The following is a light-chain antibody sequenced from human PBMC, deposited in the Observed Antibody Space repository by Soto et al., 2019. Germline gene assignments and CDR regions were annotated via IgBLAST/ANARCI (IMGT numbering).Light chain of an antibody. CDR3: EQAESFPIT. V-gene: IGKV1-12*01. Sequence: DIQMTQSPSSVSASVGDRVTITCRASQNIWRLLAWYQQKPGKAPELLIYDASSLQSGVPPRFSGSGSGTDFTLTISSLQPEDFATYYCEQAESFPITFGQGTRLEIK. CDR1: QNIWRL. J-gene: IGKJ5*01. CDR2: DAS.